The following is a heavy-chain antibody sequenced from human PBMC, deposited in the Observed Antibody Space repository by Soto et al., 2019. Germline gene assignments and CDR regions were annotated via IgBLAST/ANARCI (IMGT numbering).Heavy chain of an antibody. J-gene: IGHJ3*01. D-gene: IGHD2-15*01. CDR1: GFTFNSYA. CDR3: AKDGEMGYFSCASCYSPDAFYF. Sequence: GGSLRLSCAASGFTFNSYAMSWVRQAPGKGLEWVSSISGSGDNTYYADSVKGRFTISRDNSENTLYLQMNSLRDEDTAVYYCAKDGEMGYFSCASCYSPDAFYFWGQGTSVPVSS. CDR2: ISGSGDNT. V-gene: IGHV3-23*01.